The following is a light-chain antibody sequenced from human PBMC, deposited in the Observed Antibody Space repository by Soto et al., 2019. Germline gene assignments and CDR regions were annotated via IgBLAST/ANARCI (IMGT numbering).Light chain of an antibody. Sequence: QSVLTQPPSASGTPGQRVTISCSGGWSNMGTNTVNWYQHLPGTAPKLLIYSDNQRPSGLPDRFSGAKSGTSASLAITGLPSDDEAHYFFPSLYGSMNHLLFGVGTKLTFL. J-gene: IGLJ2*01. V-gene: IGLV1-44*01. CDR2: SDN. CDR1: WSNMGTNT. CDR3: PSLYGSMNHLL.